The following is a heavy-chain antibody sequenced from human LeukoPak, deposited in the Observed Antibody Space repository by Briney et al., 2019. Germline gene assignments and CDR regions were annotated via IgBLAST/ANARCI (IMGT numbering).Heavy chain of an antibody. D-gene: IGHD5-18*01. V-gene: IGHV4-59*01. CDR3: ARGGAGYTSPWFDP. J-gene: IGHJ5*02. Sequence: PSETLSLTCTVSGGSISSYYWSWVRQPPGKGLEYIGYIYHTGSTNYNPSLKSRVTISLQTSKNQFSLKLTSVTAADTAVYYCARGGAGYTSPWFDPWGQGTLVTVSS. CDR2: IYHTGST. CDR1: GGSISSYY.